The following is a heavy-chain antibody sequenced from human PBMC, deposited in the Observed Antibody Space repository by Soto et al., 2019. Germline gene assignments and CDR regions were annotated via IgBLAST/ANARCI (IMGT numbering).Heavy chain of an antibody. J-gene: IGHJ3*02. CDR1: GGSISSYY. CDR2: SYYSGST. CDR3: ARAPENLYYGGNPDAFDI. Sequence: PSETLSLTCTVSGGSISSYYRRWIRQPPGKGLDWIGYSYYSGSTNYNPSLKSRVTISVDTSKNQFSLKLSSVTAADTAVYYCARAPENLYYGGNPDAFDIWGQATMVTVSS. V-gene: IGHV4-59*01. D-gene: IGHD4-17*01.